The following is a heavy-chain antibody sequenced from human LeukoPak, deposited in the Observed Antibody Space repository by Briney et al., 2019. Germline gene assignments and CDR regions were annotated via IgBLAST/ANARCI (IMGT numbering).Heavy chain of an antibody. Sequence: ASVKVSCKASGYTFTSYAMNWVRQAPGQGLEWMGWINTNTGNPTYAQGSTGRFVFSLDTSVSTAYLQISSLKAEDTAVYYCARGTPYSGSYGALGYWGQGTLVTVSS. CDR2: INTNTGNP. V-gene: IGHV7-4-1*02. D-gene: IGHD1-26*01. J-gene: IGHJ4*02. CDR1: GYTFTSYA. CDR3: ARGTPYSGSYGALGY.